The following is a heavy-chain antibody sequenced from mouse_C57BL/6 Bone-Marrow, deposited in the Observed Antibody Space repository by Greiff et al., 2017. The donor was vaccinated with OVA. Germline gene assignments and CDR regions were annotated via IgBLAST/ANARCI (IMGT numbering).Heavy chain of an antibody. Sequence: QVQLQQSGAELVRPGASVTLSCKASGYTFTDYEMHWVKQTPVHGLEWIGAIDPETGGTAYNQKFKGKAILTADKSSSTAYMELRSLTSEDSAVYYCTRYWDEYYFDYWGQGTTLTVSS. D-gene: IGHD4-1*01. CDR3: TRYWDEYYFDY. J-gene: IGHJ2*01. CDR1: GYTFTDYE. V-gene: IGHV1-15*01. CDR2: IDPETGGT.